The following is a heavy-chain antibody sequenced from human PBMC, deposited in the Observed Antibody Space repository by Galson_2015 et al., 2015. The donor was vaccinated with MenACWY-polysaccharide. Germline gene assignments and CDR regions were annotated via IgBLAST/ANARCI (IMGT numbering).Heavy chain of an antibody. V-gene: IGHV1-8*01. CDR1: GYSFSSYD. CDR2: MNPNSGNT. Sequence: SVKVSCKASGYSFSSYDINWVRQTTGQGLEWMGWMNPNSGNTGYAQKFQGRVTMTRNTSISIVYMELSSLRSEDTAVYYCARGGKYYYDSSGYLNWFDPWGQGTLVTVSS. J-gene: IGHJ5*02. D-gene: IGHD3-22*01. CDR3: ARGGKYYYDSSGYLNWFDP.